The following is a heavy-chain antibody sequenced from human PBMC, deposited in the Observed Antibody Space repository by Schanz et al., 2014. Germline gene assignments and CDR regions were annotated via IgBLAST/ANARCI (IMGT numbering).Heavy chain of an antibody. CDR1: GFTFSSYS. CDR3: ANNWNLDY. Sequence: VQLVDSGGGLVKPGGSLRLSCTASGFTFSSYSMNWVRQAPGKGLEWVSYVSRSTPDIYYADSVRGRFTISRDNSKNTLYLQMNSLRAEDTAVYYCANNWNLDYWGQGTLVTVSS. CDR2: VSRSTPDI. V-gene: IGHV3-21*04. D-gene: IGHD1-20*01. J-gene: IGHJ4*02.